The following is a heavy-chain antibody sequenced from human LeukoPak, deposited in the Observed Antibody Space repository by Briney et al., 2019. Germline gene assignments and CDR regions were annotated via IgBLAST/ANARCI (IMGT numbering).Heavy chain of an antibody. D-gene: IGHD3-22*01. Sequence: SETLSLTCPVSGGSIRSYYWSWIRQPRWKGLEWMGYIYYSGSTNYNPTLNSRVTISVDTSKTQTSLKLRSVTAADTAVYYCARGGGSTDYYDSSGYCWGQGTLVTVSS. CDR2: IYYSGST. J-gene: IGHJ4*02. CDR3: ARGGGSTDYYDSSGYC. CDR1: GGSIRSYY. V-gene: IGHV4-59*01.